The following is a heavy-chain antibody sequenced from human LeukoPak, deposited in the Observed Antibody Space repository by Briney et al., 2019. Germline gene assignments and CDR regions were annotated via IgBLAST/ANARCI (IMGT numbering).Heavy chain of an antibody. CDR3: AKGSADFIAAAGVFDY. D-gene: IGHD6-13*01. V-gene: IGHV3-23*01. CDR2: ISGSGGST. Sequence: GGSLRLSCAASGFTFSSYAMSWVRQAPGKGLEWVSAISGSGGSTYYADSVKGRFTISRDNSKNTLYLQMNSLRAEDTAVYYCAKGSADFIAAAGVFDYWGQGTLVTVSS. J-gene: IGHJ4*02. CDR1: GFTFSSYA.